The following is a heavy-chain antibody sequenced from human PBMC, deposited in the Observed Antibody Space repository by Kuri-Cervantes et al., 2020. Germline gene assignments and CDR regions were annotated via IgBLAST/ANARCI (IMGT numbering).Heavy chain of an antibody. CDR1: GYTFTSYG. CDR2: ISAYNVNT. J-gene: IGHJ4*02. D-gene: IGHD3-10*01. CDR3: ARGCPGSGSNLDY. V-gene: IGHV1-18*01. Sequence: ASVKLSCKASGYTFTSYGISWVRQAPGQGLEWMGWISAYNVNTNYAQKFQGRVTITADESTSTAYTELSSLRSEDTAVYYSARGCPGSGSNLDYWGQGTLVTVSS.